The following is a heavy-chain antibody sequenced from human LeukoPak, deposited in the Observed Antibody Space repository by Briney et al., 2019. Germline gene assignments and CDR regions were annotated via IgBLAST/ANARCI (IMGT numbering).Heavy chain of an antibody. Sequence: GGSLRLSCAASGFTFSSYAMSWVRQAPGKGLEWVSAISGSGGSTYYADSVKGRFTISRDNSKNTLYLQMNRLRAEDTAVYYCAKSDFWSGYFDYWGQGTLVTVSS. CDR1: GFTFSSYA. J-gene: IGHJ4*02. V-gene: IGHV3-23*01. D-gene: IGHD3-3*01. CDR2: ISGSGGST. CDR3: AKSDFWSGYFDY.